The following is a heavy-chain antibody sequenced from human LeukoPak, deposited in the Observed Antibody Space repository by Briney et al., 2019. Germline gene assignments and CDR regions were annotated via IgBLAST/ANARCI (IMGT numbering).Heavy chain of an antibody. J-gene: IGHJ6*02. D-gene: IGHD3-22*01. V-gene: IGHV1-2*02. CDR1: GYTFTGYY. Sequence: ASVKVSCKASGYTFTGYYMHWVRQAPGQGLEWMGWINPNSGGTNYAQKFQGRVTMTRDRSISTAYMELSRLRSDDTAVYYCARALYSYDSSGYPMKGLYYYYGMDVWGQGTTVTVSS. CDR2: INPNSGGT. CDR3: ARALYSYDSSGYPMKGLYYYYGMDV.